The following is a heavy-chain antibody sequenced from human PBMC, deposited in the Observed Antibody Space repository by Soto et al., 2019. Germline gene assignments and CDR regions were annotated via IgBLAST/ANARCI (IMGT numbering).Heavy chain of an antibody. CDR1: GFTFSSYE. J-gene: IGHJ6*02. D-gene: IGHD2-2*01. CDR3: ARDDQVVVVPADKYYYYGMDV. Sequence: EVQLVESGGGLVQPGGSLRLSCAASGFTFSSYEMNWVRQAPGKGLEWVSYISSSGSTIYYADSVKGRFTISRDNAKNSLYLQMNSLRAEDTAVYYCARDDQVVVVPADKYYYYGMDVWGQGTTVTVSS. CDR2: ISSSGSTI. V-gene: IGHV3-48*03.